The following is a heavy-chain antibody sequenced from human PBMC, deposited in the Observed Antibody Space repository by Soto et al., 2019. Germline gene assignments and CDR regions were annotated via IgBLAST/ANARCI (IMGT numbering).Heavy chain of an antibody. CDR2: INAGNGNT. J-gene: IGHJ6*03. V-gene: IGHV1-3*01. D-gene: IGHD3-10*01. Sequence: ASVKVSCKASGSTFTSYAMHCVRHSPGQRLEWMGWINAGNGNTKYSQKFQGRVTITRDTSASTAYMELSSLRSEDTAVYYCARFGELSGNYYYYMEVWGKGTTVTVSS. CDR3: ARFGELSGNYYYYMEV. CDR1: GSTFTSYA.